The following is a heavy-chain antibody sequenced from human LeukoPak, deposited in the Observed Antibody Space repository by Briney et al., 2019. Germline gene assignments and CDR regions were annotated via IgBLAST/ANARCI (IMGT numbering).Heavy chain of an antibody. J-gene: IGHJ4*02. CDR3: ARVPGDSGYFDF. D-gene: IGHD3-22*01. CDR2: IRPDGSEK. Sequence: GSLRLSCAASGLTFSSYWMGWVRQAPGKGLEWVASIRPDGSEKYYVDSVKGRFTISRDNAKSSLYLQMNSLRAEDTAVFYCARVPGDSGYFDFWGQGTLVTVSS. V-gene: IGHV3-7*01. CDR1: GLTFSSYW.